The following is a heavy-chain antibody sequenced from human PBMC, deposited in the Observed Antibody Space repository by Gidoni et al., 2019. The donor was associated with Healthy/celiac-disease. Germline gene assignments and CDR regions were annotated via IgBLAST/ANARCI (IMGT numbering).Heavy chain of an antibody. CDR3: ARGLREIVAPFDY. V-gene: IGHV4-34*01. Sequence: QVQLQQWGAGLLKPSETLSLTCAVYGGSFSGYYWSWIRQPPGKGLEWIGEINHSGSTNYNPSLKSRVTISVDTSKNQFSLKLSSVTAADTAVYYCARGLREIVAPFDYWGQGTLVTVSS. J-gene: IGHJ4*02. CDR1: GGSFSGYY. D-gene: IGHD3-22*01. CDR2: INHSGST.